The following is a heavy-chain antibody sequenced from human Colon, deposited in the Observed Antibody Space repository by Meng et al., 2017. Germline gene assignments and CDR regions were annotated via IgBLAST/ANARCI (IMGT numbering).Heavy chain of an antibody. Sequence: GGSLRLSCTVSGFSFSDHYMNWIRQAPGKGLEWVSYMSSSDSTKYYADSVKGRFTISRGNARNLLYLQMNSLRAEDTAVYYCARNRGKTTMFSGYFNLWGRGTLVTVSS. CDR1: GFSFSDHY. CDR2: MSSSDSTK. D-gene: IGHD3-10*02. CDR3: ARNRGKTTMFSGYFNL. J-gene: IGHJ2*01. V-gene: IGHV3-11*01.